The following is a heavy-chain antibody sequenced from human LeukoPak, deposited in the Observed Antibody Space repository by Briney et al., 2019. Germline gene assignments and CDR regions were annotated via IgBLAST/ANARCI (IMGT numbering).Heavy chain of an antibody. CDR1: GFTFSSYS. J-gene: IGHJ4*02. D-gene: IGHD1-26*01. Sequence: GGSLRLSCAASGFTFSSYSMNWVRQAPGKGLEWVSGISGDAGRTYYADSVKGRFTISRDNSKNTLYLQMNSLRAEDTAIYYCAKDRAWGAFAYWGQGTLVTVSS. CDR2: ISGDAGRT. V-gene: IGHV3-23*01. CDR3: AKDRAWGAFAY.